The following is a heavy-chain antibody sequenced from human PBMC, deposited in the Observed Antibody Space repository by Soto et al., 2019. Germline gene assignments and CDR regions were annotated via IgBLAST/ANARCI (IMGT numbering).Heavy chain of an antibody. J-gene: IGHJ4*02. D-gene: IGHD3-10*01. V-gene: IGHV2-5*01. CDR1: GFSLTTSGEA. CDR2: ISWNAIE. CDR3: AHGDPLDFHF. Sequence: QITLRESGPALVKPTQTLTLTCTFSGFSLTTSGEAVGWIRQPPGKALEWLALISWNAIERYSPSLKSRLSITKDTSKNHVVLTMANMDPVDTATYYCAHGDPLDFHFWGQGTLVTVSP.